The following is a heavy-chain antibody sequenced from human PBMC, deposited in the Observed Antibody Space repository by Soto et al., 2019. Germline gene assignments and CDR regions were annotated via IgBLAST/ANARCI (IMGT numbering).Heavy chain of an antibody. CDR3: ARESDH. V-gene: IGHV3-23*01. CDR1: GFTFSSYA. Sequence: VGSLRLSGAASGFTFSSYAMSWVRQAPGKGLEWVSTISGSGGGTYYADSMKGRFTISRDNSENTLYLQMYSLRVEDTAVYYCARESDHWGQGTLVTVSS. CDR2: ISGSGGGT. J-gene: IGHJ4*02.